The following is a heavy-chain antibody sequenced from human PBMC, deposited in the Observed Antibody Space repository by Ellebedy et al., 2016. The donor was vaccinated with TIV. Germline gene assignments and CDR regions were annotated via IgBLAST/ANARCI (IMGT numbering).Heavy chain of an antibody. J-gene: IGHJ6*02. D-gene: IGHD3-10*01. CDR1: GDTFTSYY. CDR3: ARGLWFGELDV. Sequence: AASVKVSCKASGDTFTSYYIHWVRQAPGQGLEWMGIINPGTGTASYAQKFQGRVTMTRDTSTSTVYMDLRSLRSDDTAVYYCARGLWFGELDVWGQGTTVTVSS. CDR2: INPGTGTA. V-gene: IGHV1-46*01.